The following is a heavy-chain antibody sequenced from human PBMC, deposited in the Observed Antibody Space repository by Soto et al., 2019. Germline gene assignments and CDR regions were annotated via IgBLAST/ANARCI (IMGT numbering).Heavy chain of an antibody. CDR1: GFIVSRNY. CDR3: AKDNGRGGDWLRVGDASDI. V-gene: IGHV3-21*06. J-gene: IGHJ3*02. D-gene: IGHD5-12*01. Sequence: GGSLRLSCAASGFIVSRNYMSWVRQAPGKGLEWVSSISGSFSAIYYADSVKGRFTTSRDNAKNSLYLQMNSMRAEDTAVYFCAKDNGRGGDWLRVGDASDIWGQGTMVTVSS. CDR2: ISGSFSAI.